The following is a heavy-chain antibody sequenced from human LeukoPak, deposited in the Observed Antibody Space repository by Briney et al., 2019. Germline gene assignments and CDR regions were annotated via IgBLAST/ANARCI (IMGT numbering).Heavy chain of an antibody. Sequence: GGSLRLSCAASGFTFSSYTMNWVRQAPGKGLEWVSSISSSSSYIYYTDSVKGRFTISRDNAKNSLYLQMNSLRAEDTAMYYCARQYSYDSSGYYPWDYWGQGTLVTVSS. CDR3: ARQYSYDSSGYYPWDY. D-gene: IGHD3-22*01. J-gene: IGHJ4*02. CDR2: ISSSSSYI. CDR1: GFTFSSYT. V-gene: IGHV3-21*01.